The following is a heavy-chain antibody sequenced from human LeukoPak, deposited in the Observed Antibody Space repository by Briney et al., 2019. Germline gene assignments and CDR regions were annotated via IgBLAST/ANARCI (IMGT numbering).Heavy chain of an antibody. V-gene: IGHV4-34*01. Sequence: PSETLSLTCTVSGGSISSYYWSWIRQPPGKGLEWIGEINHSGSTNYNPSLKSRVTISVDTSKNQFSLKLSSVTAADTAVYYCARGHPYSSSHNWFDPWGQGTLVTVSS. CDR2: INHSGST. J-gene: IGHJ5*02. D-gene: IGHD6-6*01. CDR1: GGSISSYY. CDR3: ARGHPYSSSHNWFDP.